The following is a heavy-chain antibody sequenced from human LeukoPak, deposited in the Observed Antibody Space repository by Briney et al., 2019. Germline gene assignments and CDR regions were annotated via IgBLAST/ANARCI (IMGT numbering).Heavy chain of an antibody. J-gene: IGHJ4*02. CDR1: GVSFRDYY. CDR2: ISSSGSTT. V-gene: IGHV3-11*01. CDR3: ARRRDYGDS. Sequence: GSLRLSCAASGVSFRDYYMSWIRQAPGKGLEWVSYISSSGSTTYYADSVKGRFTISRDNAKNSLYLQMNSLRAEDTAVYFCARRRDYGDSWGQGTLVTVSS.